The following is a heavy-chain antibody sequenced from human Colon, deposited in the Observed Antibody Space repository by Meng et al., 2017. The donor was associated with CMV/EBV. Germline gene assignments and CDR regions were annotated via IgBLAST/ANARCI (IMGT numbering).Heavy chain of an antibody. CDR2: IYPADSDT. CDR3: TRGGLADLDY. Sequence: GGSLRLSCKGSGFRFSDHWIDWVRQTPGKGLEWMGIIYPADSDTRYSASFQGQVTISADKSTNTAYLQWSNLKASDTAMYYCTRGGLADLDYWGQGTLVTVSS. J-gene: IGHJ4*02. D-gene: IGHD3-16*01. CDR1: GFRFSDHW. V-gene: IGHV5-51*01.